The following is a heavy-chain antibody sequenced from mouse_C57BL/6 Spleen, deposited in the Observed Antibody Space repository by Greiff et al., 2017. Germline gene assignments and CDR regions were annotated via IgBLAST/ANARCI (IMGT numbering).Heavy chain of an antibody. D-gene: IGHD3-2*02. Sequence: QVQLKESGAELVKPGASVKMSCKASGYTFTSYWITWVKQRPGQGLEWIGDIYPGSGSTNYNEKFKSKATLTVDTSSSTAYMQLSSLTSEDAAVYYCARGSSGYDYFDYWGQGTTLTVSS. J-gene: IGHJ2*01. V-gene: IGHV1-55*01. CDR1: GYTFTSYW. CDR3: ARGSSGYDYFDY. CDR2: IYPGSGST.